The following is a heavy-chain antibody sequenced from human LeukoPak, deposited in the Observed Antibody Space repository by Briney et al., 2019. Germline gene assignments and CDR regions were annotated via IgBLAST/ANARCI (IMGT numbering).Heavy chain of an antibody. J-gene: IGHJ4*02. CDR3: ARERSPYYYDSSGCFDY. CDR1: GGSFSGYY. D-gene: IGHD3-22*01. Sequence: PSETLSLTCAVYGGSFSGYYWSWIRQPPGKGLEWIGEINHSGSTNYNPSLKSRVTISVVTSKNQFSLRLSSVTAADTAVYYCARERSPYYYDSSGCFDYWGQGTLVTVSS. V-gene: IGHV4-34*01. CDR2: INHSGST.